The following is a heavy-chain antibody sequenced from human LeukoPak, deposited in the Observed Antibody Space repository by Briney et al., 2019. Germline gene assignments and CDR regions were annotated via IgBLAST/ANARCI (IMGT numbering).Heavy chain of an antibody. Sequence: RSSVTLSLTCTVSGFSISSYYWSWIRQPPGKGLEWIGYIYYSGSTNYNTSLESRVTTPVNTANNHFFLQLSSVTAADTAVYYCVRARANNWFDPWGQGTLVTVSS. CDR1: GFSISSYY. J-gene: IGHJ5*02. CDR3: VRARANNWFDP. D-gene: IGHD5-12*01. CDR2: IYYSGST. V-gene: IGHV4-59*08.